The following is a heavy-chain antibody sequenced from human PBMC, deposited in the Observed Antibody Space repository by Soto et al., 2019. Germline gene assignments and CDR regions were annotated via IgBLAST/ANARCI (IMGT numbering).Heavy chain of an antibody. V-gene: IGHV5-51*01. Sequence: PGESLKISCKASGYTFTDYLVACVRQSTCKGLEWMVIIYPGDSDNRYSPSFRGQVTISADNSINTAYMQLSSLQASDTAMYYCVRHITTISNFVNGADWGQGTLVTFSS. CDR2: IYPGDSDN. J-gene: IGHJ4*02. CDR3: VRHITTISNFVNGAD. D-gene: IGHD3-3*02. CDR1: GYTFTDYL.